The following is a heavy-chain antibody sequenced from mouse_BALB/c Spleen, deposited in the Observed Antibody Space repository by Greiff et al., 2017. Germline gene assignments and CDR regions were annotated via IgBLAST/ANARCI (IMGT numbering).Heavy chain of an antibody. Sequence: VTLMESGPGLVAPSQSLSITCTVSGFSLTSYGVHWVRQPPGKGLEWLGVIWAGGSTNYNSALMSRLSISKDNSKSQVFLKMNSLQTDDTAMYYCARYYYGSSYAMDYWGQGTSVTVSS. CDR2: IWAGGST. CDR3: ARYYYGSSYAMDY. D-gene: IGHD1-1*01. CDR1: GFSLTSYG. J-gene: IGHJ4*01. V-gene: IGHV2-9*02.